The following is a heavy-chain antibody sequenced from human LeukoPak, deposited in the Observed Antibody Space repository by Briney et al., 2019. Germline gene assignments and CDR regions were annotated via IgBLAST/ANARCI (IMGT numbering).Heavy chain of an antibody. Sequence: SETLSLTCSVSGGSISSNSYYLAWIRQPPGKGLEWIGTMYYNGSTYYNPSLKSRVSISVDTSKNQFSLKLSSVTAADTAVYYCARDHMQLLMYYFDYWGQGTLVTVSS. J-gene: IGHJ4*02. D-gene: IGHD6-6*01. CDR3: ARDHMQLLMYYFDY. CDR2: MYYNGST. CDR1: GGSISSNSYY. V-gene: IGHV4-39*07.